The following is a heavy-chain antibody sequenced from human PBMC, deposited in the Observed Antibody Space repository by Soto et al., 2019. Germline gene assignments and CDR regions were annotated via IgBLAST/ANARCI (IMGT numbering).Heavy chain of an antibody. V-gene: IGHV3-48*03. Sequence: EVQLLESGGDLVQPGGSLRLSCVASGITFGSRAMSWVRQAPGKGLEWISYITSSGSTTYYADSVKGRFTISRDNAKNSLSLQMNSLRADDTAVYYCARGNSPVNVYWGQGTLVTVSS. D-gene: IGHD3-16*02. J-gene: IGHJ4*02. CDR1: GITFGSRA. CDR2: ITSSGSTT. CDR3: ARGNSPVNVY.